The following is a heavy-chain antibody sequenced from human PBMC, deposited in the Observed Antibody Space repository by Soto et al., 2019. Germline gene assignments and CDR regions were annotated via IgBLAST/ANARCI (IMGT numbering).Heavy chain of an antibody. V-gene: IGHV3-48*02. D-gene: IGHD3-10*01. CDR2: ISSAATTL. J-gene: IGHJ4*02. Sequence: EVQLVESGGGLVQPGGSLRLSCAASGFTFSGHTMNWVRQAPGKGLEWVSSISSAATTLYYTDSVKGRFTISRDNAENSLYLNMNSLSDGDTAMYYCARGRPSYFDFWGQGALVTVSA. CDR3: ARGRPSYFDF. CDR1: GFTFSGHT.